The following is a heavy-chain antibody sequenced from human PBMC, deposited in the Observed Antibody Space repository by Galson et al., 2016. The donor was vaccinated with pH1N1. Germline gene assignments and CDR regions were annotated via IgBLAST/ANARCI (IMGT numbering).Heavy chain of an antibody. J-gene: IGHJ4*02. CDR1: GFSFSNYG. Sequence: SLRLSCAASGFSFSNYGMHWVRQAPGKGLEWVAVVSQDGTYKDYADSVKGRFTISRDNSRRTLLLHMNSLRPEDTAVYYCAKDQCSGFDDEAFDQWGQGTLVTVSS. CDR2: VSQDGTYK. D-gene: IGHD2-15*01. CDR3: AKDQCSGFDDEAFDQ. V-gene: IGHV3-30*18.